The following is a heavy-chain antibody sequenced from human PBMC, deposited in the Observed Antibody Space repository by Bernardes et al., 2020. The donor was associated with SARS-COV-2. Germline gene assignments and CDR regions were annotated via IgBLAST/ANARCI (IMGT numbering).Heavy chain of an antibody. CDR1: GRSNY. Sequence: ETLSLTCAVYGRSNYWSWIRQTPGKGLEWIGEVGRSGNTNYHPSLKSRVTISLDTSKNESFLDLKSVTAADTAVYYCASTSTPYVPGDFWGQGTPVTVSS. V-gene: IGHV4-34*01. D-gene: IGHD3-10*02. J-gene: IGHJ4*02. CDR3: ASTSTPYVPGDF. CDR2: VGRSGNT.